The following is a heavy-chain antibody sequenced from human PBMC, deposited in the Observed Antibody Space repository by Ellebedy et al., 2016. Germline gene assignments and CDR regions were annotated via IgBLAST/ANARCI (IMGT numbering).Heavy chain of an antibody. Sequence: SETLSLXXHASGGSISSVTYYWSWIRQPPGKGLEWIGEINHSGSTNYNPSLKSRVTISVDTSKNQFSLKLTSVTAADTAVYYCARQSGGDYWGQGTLVTVSS. CDR1: GGSISSVTYY. V-gene: IGHV4-39*01. CDR2: INHSGST. D-gene: IGHD1-14*01. CDR3: ARQSGGDY. J-gene: IGHJ4*02.